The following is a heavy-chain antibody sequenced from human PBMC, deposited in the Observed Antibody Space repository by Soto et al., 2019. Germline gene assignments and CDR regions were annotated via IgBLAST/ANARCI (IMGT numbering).Heavy chain of an antibody. J-gene: IGHJ6*03. CDR3: ASLMVRRRYYYYMDV. CDR1: GGSFSGYY. V-gene: IGHV4-34*01. Sequence: PSETLSLTCAVYGGSFSGYYWSWIRQPPGKGLEWIGEINHSGGTNYNPSLKSRVTISVDTSKNQFSLKLSSVTAADTAVYYCASLMVRRRYYYYMDVWGKGTTVTVSS. D-gene: IGHD3-10*01. CDR2: INHSGGT.